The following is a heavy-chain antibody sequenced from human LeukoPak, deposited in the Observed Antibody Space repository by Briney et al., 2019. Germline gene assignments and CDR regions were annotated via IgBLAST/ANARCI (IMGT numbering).Heavy chain of an antibody. V-gene: IGHV3-15*01. CDR2: LKSKGGGETA. CDR1: GFNFNGAW. D-gene: IGHD1-1*01. CDR3: SWELDVSFGRRLES. J-gene: IGHJ4*02. Sequence: GGSLRLSCATSGFNFNGAWMSWVRQAPGGGLEWVGRLKSKGGGETADYGAAVKGRFTISRDDSKSTLYLQMNSPKNEDTAVYFCSWELDVSFGRRLESWGQGTLVTVAS.